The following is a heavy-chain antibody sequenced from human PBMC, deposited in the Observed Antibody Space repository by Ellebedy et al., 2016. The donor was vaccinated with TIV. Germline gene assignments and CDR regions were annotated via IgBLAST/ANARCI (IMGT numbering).Heavy chain of an antibody. Sequence: AASVKVSCKASGFTFTSSAMQWVRQARGQRLEWIGWIVFGSGNTNYAQKFQERVTITRDMSTSTSYMELSSLRSEDTAVYYCAAALSGYSYGFDYWGQGTLVTVSS. CDR2: IVFGSGNT. CDR1: GFTFTSSA. J-gene: IGHJ4*02. D-gene: IGHD5-18*01. CDR3: AAALSGYSYGFDY. V-gene: IGHV1-58*02.